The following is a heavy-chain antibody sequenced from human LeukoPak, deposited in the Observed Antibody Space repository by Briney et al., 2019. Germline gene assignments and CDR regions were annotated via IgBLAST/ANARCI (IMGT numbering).Heavy chain of an antibody. J-gene: IGHJ4*02. Sequence: GGSLRLSCAASGFTLSSYALSCVRQAPGKGLGWVSAISCSGGSTSYAGSVKGRFTISRDNSKNTLYLQMNSLRAEDTAVYYCAKDPDKRYYFDYWGQGTLVTVSS. CDR2: ISCSGGST. D-gene: IGHD1-14*01. V-gene: IGHV3-23*01. CDR1: GFTLSSYA. CDR3: AKDPDKRYYFDY.